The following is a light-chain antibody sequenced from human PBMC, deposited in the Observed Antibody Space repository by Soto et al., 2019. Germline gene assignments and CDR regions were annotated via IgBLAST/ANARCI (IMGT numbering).Light chain of an antibody. CDR2: NVS. Sequence: QSALTQPASVSGSPGQSITISCTGTSSDVGAYNFVSWHQQHPGKAPKLMIYNVSDRPSGISYRFSGSKSGHTASLTISGLQGEDEADYYCSAYTVSRTYVFGTGTKVTVL. V-gene: IGLV2-14*03. J-gene: IGLJ1*01. CDR1: SSDVGAYNF. CDR3: SAYTVSRTYV.